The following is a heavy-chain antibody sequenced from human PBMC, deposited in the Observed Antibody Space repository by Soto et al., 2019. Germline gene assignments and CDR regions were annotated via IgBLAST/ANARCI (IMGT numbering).Heavy chain of an antibody. CDR2: ISWNSGSI. D-gene: IGHD6-6*01. Sequence: GGSLRLSCAASGFTFDDYAMHWVRQAPGKGLEWVSGISWNSGSIGYADSVKGRFTISRDNAKNSLYLQMNSLRAEDTALYYCAKDQGPLVRGGFDYWGQGTLVTVSS. CDR3: AKDQGPLVRGGFDY. CDR1: GFTFDDYA. J-gene: IGHJ4*02. V-gene: IGHV3-9*01.